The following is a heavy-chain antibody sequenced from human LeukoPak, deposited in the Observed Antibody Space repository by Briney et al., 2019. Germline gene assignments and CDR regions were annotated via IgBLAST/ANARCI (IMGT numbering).Heavy chain of an antibody. CDR3: ARLLVSYLDY. D-gene: IGHD3-10*01. CDR2: IYYSGST. Sequence: SETLSLTCTVSGGSISSSSYYWGWIRQPPGKGLEWIGGIYYSGSTYYNPSLKSRVTISVDTSKNQFSLKLSSVTAADTAVYYCARLLVSYLDYWGQGTLVTVSS. J-gene: IGHJ4*02. CDR1: GGSISSSSYY. V-gene: IGHV4-39*01.